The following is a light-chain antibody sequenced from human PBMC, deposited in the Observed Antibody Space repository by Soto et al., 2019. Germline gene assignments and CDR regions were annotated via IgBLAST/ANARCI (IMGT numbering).Light chain of an antibody. J-gene: IGKJ1*01. CDR3: LQAAGFPWT. CDR2: AVS. Sequence: DIQMTQSPSSVSASVGDRVTITCRASQVFGSWLAWYQQKPGKAPKLLISAVSSLQTGVPSRFSGSGSGTDFTLTIIILQPEDFATYYCLQAAGFPWTFGQGTKVEIK. CDR1: QVFGSW. V-gene: IGKV1-12*01.